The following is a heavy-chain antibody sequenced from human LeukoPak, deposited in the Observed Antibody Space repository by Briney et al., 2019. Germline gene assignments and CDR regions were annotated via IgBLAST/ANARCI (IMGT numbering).Heavy chain of an antibody. CDR3: SRDRADGSMNAFDV. D-gene: IGHD3-22*01. V-gene: IGHV1-2*02. CDR1: GYNFTGYY. J-gene: IGHJ3*01. CDR2: INPNGGAT. Sequence: ASVKVSCKASGYNFTGYYIHWVRQAPGQGLEWMGWINPNGGATRFAQKFQGRVTMTRDTSISTAYMELSSLRSDDTAVYYCSRDRADGSMNAFDVWGQGTLVTVSS.